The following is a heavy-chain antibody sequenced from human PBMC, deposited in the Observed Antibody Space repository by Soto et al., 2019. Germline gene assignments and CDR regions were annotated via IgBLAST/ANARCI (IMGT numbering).Heavy chain of an antibody. CDR3: ARPHKWGGYGFDS. Sequence: PSENLSLTCTVSGDSIGNYYWSWMRQPPGKGLEWIGYIYYSGSTSYSPSLKSRVTISVDTSRNQFSLKLTSVTAADTAVYYGARPHKWGGYGFDSCGQGSMVIVAS. CDR2: IYYSGST. D-gene: IGHD3-16*01. J-gene: IGHJ3*02. CDR1: GDSIGNYY. V-gene: IGHV4-59*01.